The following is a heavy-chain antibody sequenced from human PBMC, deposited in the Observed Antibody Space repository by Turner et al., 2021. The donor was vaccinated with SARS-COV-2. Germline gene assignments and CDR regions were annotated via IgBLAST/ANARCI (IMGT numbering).Heavy chain of an antibody. CDR1: GFTFSSSW. Sequence: EVQLVESGGGLVQPGGSMRLSCAASGFTFSSSWMHWVRQAPGKGLVWVSRINSDGSSTNYADSVKVRFTISRDNAKNTLYLQMNSLRAEDTAVYYCARFAWELPVPYYGVDVWGQGTTVTVSS. CDR3: ARFAWELPVPYYGVDV. CDR2: INSDGSST. V-gene: IGHV3-74*01. D-gene: IGHD1-26*01. J-gene: IGHJ6*02.